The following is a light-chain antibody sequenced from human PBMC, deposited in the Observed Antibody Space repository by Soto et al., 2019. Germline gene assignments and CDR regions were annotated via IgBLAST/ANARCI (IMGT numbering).Light chain of an antibody. J-gene: IGKJ2*01. CDR2: EAS. CDR1: QTVRSNY. CDR3: QQYSWSPYT. V-gene: IGKV3-20*01. Sequence: ENVLTQSPGTLSLSPGERATLSCRASQTVRSNYLAWYQQKPGQTPRLLIYEASSRFTGIPDRFTGSGSGTDFTLTITRLEPEDFAVYYCQQYSWSPYTFGQGTKLEIK.